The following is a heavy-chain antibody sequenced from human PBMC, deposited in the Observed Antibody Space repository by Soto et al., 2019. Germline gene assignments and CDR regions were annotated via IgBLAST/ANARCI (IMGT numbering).Heavy chain of an antibody. CDR3: ARDRPQTDSSGYYHHPAGAFDI. J-gene: IGHJ3*02. V-gene: IGHV1-69*13. CDR1: GVTFSSYA. D-gene: IGHD3-22*01. Sequence: GASVKVSCKASGVTFSSYAISWVRQAPGQGLEWMGGIIPIFGTANYAQKFQGRVTITADESTSTAYMELSSLRSEDTAVYYCARDRPQTDSSGYYHHPAGAFDIWGQGTMVTVSS. CDR2: IIPIFGTA.